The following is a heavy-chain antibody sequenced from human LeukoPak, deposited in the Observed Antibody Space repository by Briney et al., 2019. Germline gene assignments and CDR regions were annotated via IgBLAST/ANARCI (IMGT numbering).Heavy chain of an antibody. D-gene: IGHD6-6*01. CDR1: GGSISSSSYY. CDR3: AGTLGSSTHYFDY. Sequence: SETLSLTCTVSGGSISSSSYYWGWIRQPPGKGLEWIGSIYYSGSTYYNPSLKSRVTISVDTSKNQFSLKLSSVTAADTAVYYCAGTLGSSTHYFDYWGQGTLVTVSS. CDR2: IYYSGST. J-gene: IGHJ4*02. V-gene: IGHV4-39*01.